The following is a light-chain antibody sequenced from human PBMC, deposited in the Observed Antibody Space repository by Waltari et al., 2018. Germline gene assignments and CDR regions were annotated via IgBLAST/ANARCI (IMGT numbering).Light chain of an antibody. J-gene: IGKJ1*01. Sequence: DILMTQSPLSLPVIPGAPASIPCRSSQSLLHDNGNNFLDWYLQKPGQSPHLLIYVGSNRTSGVPDRFSGSGSGTDFTLKISRVEAEDVGVYYCMQALQTPWTFGQGTKVEIK. CDR3: MQALQTPWT. V-gene: IGKV2-28*01. CDR1: QSLLHDNGNNF. CDR2: VGS.